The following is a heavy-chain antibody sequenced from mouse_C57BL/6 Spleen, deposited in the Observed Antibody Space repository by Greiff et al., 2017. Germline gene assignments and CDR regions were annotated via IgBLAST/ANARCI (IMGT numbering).Heavy chain of an antibody. CDR2: IRSKSNNYAT. CDR1: GFSFNTYA. Sequence: GGGLVQPKGSLKLSCAASGFSFNTYAMNWVRQAPGKGLEWVARIRSKSNNYATYYADSVKDRFTISRDDSESMLYLQMNNLKTEDTAMYYCVRHMGDYDYFDYWGQGTTLTVSS. D-gene: IGHD2-4*01. CDR3: VRHMGDYDYFDY. V-gene: IGHV10-1*01. J-gene: IGHJ2*01.